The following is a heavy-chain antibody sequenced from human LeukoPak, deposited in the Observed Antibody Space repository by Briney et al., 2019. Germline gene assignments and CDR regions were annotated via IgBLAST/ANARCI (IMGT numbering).Heavy chain of an antibody. CDR3: TKDYSSGWYGGIDY. D-gene: IGHD6-19*01. CDR1: GFAFSDCG. V-gene: IGHV3-30*18. CDR2: ITYDGNTK. Sequence: GRSLRLSCAASGFAFSDCGMHWVRQAPGKGLEWVAVITYDGNTKYYLDSVKGRFTISRDNSKNTLYLQMSSLRGEDTAVYYCTKDYSSGWYGGIDYWGQGTLVTVSS. J-gene: IGHJ4*02.